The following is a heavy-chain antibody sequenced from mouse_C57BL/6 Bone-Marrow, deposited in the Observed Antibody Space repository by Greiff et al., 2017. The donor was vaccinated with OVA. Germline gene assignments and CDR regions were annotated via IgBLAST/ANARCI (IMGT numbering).Heavy chain of an antibody. CDR3: VRHLIYDYLFAY. CDR2: IRSKSNNYAT. V-gene: IGHV10-1*01. CDR1: GFSFNTYA. J-gene: IGHJ3*01. D-gene: IGHD2-4*01. Sequence: EVKVVESGGGLVQPKGSLKLSCAASGFSFNTYAMNWVRQAPGKGLEWVARIRSKSNNYATYYADSVKDRFTISRDDTESMLYLQMNNLKTEDTAMYYCVRHLIYDYLFAYWGQGTLVTVSA.